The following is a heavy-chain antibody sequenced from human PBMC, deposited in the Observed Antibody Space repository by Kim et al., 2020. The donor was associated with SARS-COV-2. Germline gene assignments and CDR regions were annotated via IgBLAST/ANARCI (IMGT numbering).Heavy chain of an antibody. CDR1: GGSFSGYY. Sequence: SETLSLTCAVYGGSFSGYYWSWIRQPPGKGLEWIGEINHSGSTNYNPSLKSRVTISVDTSKNQFSLKLSSVTAADTAVYYCARDGGSGHDSFDYWGQGTLVTVSS. CDR2: INHSGST. CDR3: ARDGGSGHDSFDY. D-gene: IGHD5-12*01. J-gene: IGHJ4*02. V-gene: IGHV4-34*01.